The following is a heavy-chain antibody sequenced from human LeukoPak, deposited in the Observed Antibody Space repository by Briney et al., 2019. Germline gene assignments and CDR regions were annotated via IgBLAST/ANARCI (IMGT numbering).Heavy chain of an antibody. D-gene: IGHD3-22*01. CDR2: ISSSGSYI. CDR3: ARDYYYDSSGYKFDY. Sequence: GGSLRLSCAASGFTFSSYSMNWVRQAPGKGLEWVSSISSSGSYIYYADSVKGRFTISRDNAKNSLYLQMNSLRAEDTAVYYCARDYYYDSSGYKFDYWGQGTLVTVSS. CDR1: GFTFSSYS. J-gene: IGHJ4*02. V-gene: IGHV3-21*01.